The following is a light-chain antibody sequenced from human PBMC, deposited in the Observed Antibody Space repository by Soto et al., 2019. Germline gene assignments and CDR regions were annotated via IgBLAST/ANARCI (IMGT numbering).Light chain of an antibody. V-gene: IGKV3-20*01. CDR1: QSVGSS. CDR2: GAS. J-gene: IGKJ3*01. CDR3: HHYGGSPVT. Sequence: EIVLTQSPGTLSLSPGERASLSCRTSQSVGSSLAWYQQKPGQAPRLLIYGASGRATGIPDRFSGSGWGTEFTLTISRLEPEDFAVYYCHHYGGSPVTFGRGTTVEIK.